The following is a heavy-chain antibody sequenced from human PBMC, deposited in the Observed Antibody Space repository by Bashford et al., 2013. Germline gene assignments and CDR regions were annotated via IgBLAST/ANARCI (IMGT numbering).Heavy chain of an antibody. CDR2: IVVGSGNT. CDR1: GYTFTGYY. V-gene: IGHV1-58*02. D-gene: IGHD6-13*01. J-gene: IGHJ6*02. CDR3: AAGLAGYYYYGMDV. Sequence: SVKVSCKASGYTFTGYYMHWVRQARGQRLEWIGWIVVGSGNTNYAQKFQERVTITRDMSTSTAYMELSSLRSEDTAVYYCAAGLAGYYYYGMDVWGQGTTVTVSS.